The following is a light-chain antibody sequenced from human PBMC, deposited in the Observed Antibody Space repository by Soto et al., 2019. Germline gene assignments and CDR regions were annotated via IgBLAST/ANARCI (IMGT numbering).Light chain of an antibody. Sequence: QSVLTQPASVSGSPGQSITISCTGTSSDIGAYNYVSWYRQHPGKAPRLLIYDVNNRPSGVSHRFSGSKSGNTASLTISGLQSEDEADYFCTSYTGSNTLEVFGPGTKLTVL. V-gene: IGLV2-14*03. CDR3: TSYTGSNTLEV. CDR1: SSDIGAYNY. J-gene: IGLJ1*01. CDR2: DVN.